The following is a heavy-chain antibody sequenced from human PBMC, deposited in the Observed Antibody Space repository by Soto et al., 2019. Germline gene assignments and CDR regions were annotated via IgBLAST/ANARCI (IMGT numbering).Heavy chain of an antibody. J-gene: IGHJ4*02. V-gene: IGHV1-46*01. D-gene: IGHD7-27*01. CDR2: VNPIGGST. Sequence: QVQLVQSGAEVKKPGASVKVSCKASGYTFTSNYIHWERQAPGQGLEWMGIVNPIGGSTYYAQKFQGRVTMTSDTSTSTAYMELSGLRFEDTAVYYCAIASGDGMFYWGQGTLVTVSS. CDR1: GYTFTSNY. CDR3: AIASGDGMFY.